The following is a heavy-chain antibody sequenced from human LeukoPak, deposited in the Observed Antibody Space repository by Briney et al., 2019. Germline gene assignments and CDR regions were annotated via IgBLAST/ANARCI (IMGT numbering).Heavy chain of an antibody. V-gene: IGHV3-7*01. CDR3: ARDPYDRGGYGAFDL. CDR2: INRDGSDR. D-gene: IGHD3-22*01. Sequence: QPGGSLGLSCEASGFRFSDHWMSWVRQVPGKGLEWVGNINRDGSDRYYVDSVKGRFTISRDNAQNSLYLLMNSLGVDDTALYYCARDPYDRGGYGAFDLWGQGTKVTVSS. J-gene: IGHJ3*01. CDR1: GFRFSDHW.